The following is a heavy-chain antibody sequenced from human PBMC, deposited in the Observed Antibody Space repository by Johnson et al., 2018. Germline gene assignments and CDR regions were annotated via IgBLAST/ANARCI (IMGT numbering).Heavy chain of an antibody. CDR1: GLTFSSYW. CDR3: AREDIVPASQLCYYDGMDG. Sequence: VQLQESGGGLIQPGGSLRLSCAASGLTFSSYWMHWVRQAPGKGLVWVSRINSDGSNTTYADSVRGRFTISRYNAKNTLYLQMKSLRAEDTAVYYCAREDIVPASQLCYYDGMDGWGQGTSVTVSS. J-gene: IGHJ6*02. CDR2: INSDGSNT. D-gene: IGHD5-12*01. V-gene: IGHV3-74*03.